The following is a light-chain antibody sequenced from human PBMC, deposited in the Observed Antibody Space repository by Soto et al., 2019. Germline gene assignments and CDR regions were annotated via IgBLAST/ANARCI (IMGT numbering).Light chain of an antibody. CDR2: KAS. V-gene: IGKV1-5*03. J-gene: IGKJ4*01. Sequence: DIQMTQSPSALSASVGDRATITCRASQTISSWLAWYQQKPGKAPKLLIYKASTLKSGVPSRFSGSGSGTEFTLTISNLQPDDFATYYCQQYNSYWLTFGGGTKVDIK. CDR3: QQYNSYWLT. CDR1: QTISSW.